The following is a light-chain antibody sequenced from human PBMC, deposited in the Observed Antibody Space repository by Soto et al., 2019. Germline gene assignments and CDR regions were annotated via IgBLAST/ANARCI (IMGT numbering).Light chain of an antibody. J-gene: IGKJ3*01. CDR1: QSVRSN. Sequence: EIVMTQSPATLSVSPGERATLTCRASQSVRSNLAWYQQKPGQAPRLLIYGASTRATGIPARFSGSGSGPEFTLTISSLQSEDFAVYYCQQYNTWPLFFGPGTKVDIK. CDR2: GAS. V-gene: IGKV3-15*01. CDR3: QQYNTWPLF.